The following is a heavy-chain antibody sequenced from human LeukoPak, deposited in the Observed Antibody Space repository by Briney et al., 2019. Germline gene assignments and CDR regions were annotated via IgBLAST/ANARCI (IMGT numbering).Heavy chain of an antibody. Sequence: GGSLRLTYAVSGFAFSSYWMHWVRRAPGKGLVWVSRIKSGGITTTYADSVKGRFTISRANAKNTLYLQLNSLRVDDTAVYYCARGVWHYDVWGGGTLVTVSS. CDR3: ARGVWHYDV. CDR2: IKSGGITT. J-gene: IGHJ2*01. CDR1: GFAFSSYW. V-gene: IGHV3-74*01.